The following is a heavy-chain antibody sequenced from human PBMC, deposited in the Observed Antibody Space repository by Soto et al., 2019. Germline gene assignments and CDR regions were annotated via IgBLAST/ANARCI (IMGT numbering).Heavy chain of an antibody. D-gene: IGHD2-8*01. Sequence: QVQLQESGPGLVKPSGTLSLTCAVSSGSISGSNWWSWVRQPPGKGLEWIGKIYHSGSNNSHPSLKSRVTISVDKSTNQFSLRLSAVTASVTDVYCCAGLIDLANYWGQGTMVTVSS. CDR1: SGSISGSNW. CDR2: IYHSGSN. V-gene: IGHV4-4*01. CDR3: AGLIDLANY. J-gene: IGHJ4*02.